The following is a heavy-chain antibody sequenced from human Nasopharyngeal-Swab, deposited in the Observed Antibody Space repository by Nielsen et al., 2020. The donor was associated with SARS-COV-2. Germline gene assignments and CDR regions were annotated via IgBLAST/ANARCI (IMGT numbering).Heavy chain of an antibody. CDR3: ARGGADDILTGPYYYYYYYMDV. V-gene: IGHV1-69*10. CDR2: IIPILGIA. D-gene: IGHD3-9*01. Sequence: WVRQAPGHGLEWMGGIIPILGIANYAQKFPGRVTITADKSPSTAYMELTSLGSEDTSVYYCARGGADDILTGPYYYYYYYMDVWGKGTTVTVSS. J-gene: IGHJ6*03.